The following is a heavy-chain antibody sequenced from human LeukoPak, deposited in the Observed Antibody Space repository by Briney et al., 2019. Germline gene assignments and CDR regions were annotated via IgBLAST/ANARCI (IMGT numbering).Heavy chain of an antibody. V-gene: IGHV1-69*02. D-gene: IGHD3-22*01. CDR1: GGTFTSYT. J-gene: IGHJ4*02. Sequence: SVKVSCKASGGTFTSYTISWVRQAPGQGLEWVGRIIPILGVANYAQKFQGRVTITADISTSTAYMELSSLRSEDTAVYYCATNYYDTSGFWGQGTLVTVSS. CDR2: IIPILGVA. CDR3: ATNYYDTSGF.